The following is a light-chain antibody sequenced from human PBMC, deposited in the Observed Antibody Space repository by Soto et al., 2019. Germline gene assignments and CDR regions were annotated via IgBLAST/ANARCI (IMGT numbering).Light chain of an antibody. CDR2: GAS. CDR3: QQYGSSSFA. V-gene: IGKV3-20*01. J-gene: IGKJ3*01. Sequence: EFVLTQSPGTLSLSPGERATLSCRARQSISGTYVAWYQKKPGQAPRLLLYGASSRATGIPDRFSGSGYGRQLTINISTLEAGDSAVYYYQQYGSSSFAFVPGTKVEIK. CDR1: QSISGTY.